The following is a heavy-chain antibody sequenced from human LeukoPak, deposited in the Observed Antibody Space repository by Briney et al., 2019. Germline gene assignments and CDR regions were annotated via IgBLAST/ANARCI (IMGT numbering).Heavy chain of an antibody. CDR3: ARSMVGEWLFLALDI. CDR2: ISAYNGNT. Sequence: ASVKVSCKASGYTFTSYDISWVRQAPGQGLEWMGWISAYNGNTNYAQKLQGRVTMTTDTSTSTAYMELRSLRSDDTAVYYCARSMVGEWLFLALDIWGQGTKVTVSS. J-gene: IGHJ3*02. CDR1: GYTFTSYD. D-gene: IGHD3-3*01. V-gene: IGHV1-18*01.